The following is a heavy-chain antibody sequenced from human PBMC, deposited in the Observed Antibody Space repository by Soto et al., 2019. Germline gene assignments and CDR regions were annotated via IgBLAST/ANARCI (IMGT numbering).Heavy chain of an antibody. J-gene: IGHJ6*02. Sequence: SVKVSCKASGGTFSSYAISWVRQAPGQGLEWMGGIIPIFGTANYAQKFQGRVTVTADESTSTAYMELSSLRSEDTAVYYCARGDIVVVPAAIRLYWYYGMDVWGQGTTVTVSS. CDR3: ARGDIVVVPAAIRLYWYYGMDV. CDR2: IIPIFGTA. V-gene: IGHV1-69*13. CDR1: GGTFSSYA. D-gene: IGHD2-2*02.